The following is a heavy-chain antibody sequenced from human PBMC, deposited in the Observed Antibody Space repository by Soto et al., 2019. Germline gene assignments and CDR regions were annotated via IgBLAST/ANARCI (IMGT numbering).Heavy chain of an antibody. CDR3: ARGRRTFCGGDCYHYDY. D-gene: IGHD2-21*02. J-gene: IGHJ4*02. Sequence: ASVKVSCKASGYTFTSYAMHCVRQAPGQRLEWMGWINAGNGNTKYSQKFQGRVTITRDTSASTAYMELSSLRSEDTAVYYCARGRRTFCGGDCYHYDYWGQGIPVTVSS. CDR1: GYTFTSYA. CDR2: INAGNGNT. V-gene: IGHV1-3*01.